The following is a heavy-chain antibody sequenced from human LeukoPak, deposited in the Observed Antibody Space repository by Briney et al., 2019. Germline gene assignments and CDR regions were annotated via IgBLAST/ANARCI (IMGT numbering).Heavy chain of an antibody. V-gene: IGHV3-74*01. CDR2: INTDGSST. D-gene: IGHD2-21*02. J-gene: IGHJ5*02. CDR1: GFTFSSYW. CDR3: ARDLAYCGGDCYPGWFDP. Sequence: GGSLRLSCAASGFTFSSYWMHWVRQAPGKGLVWVSRINTDGSSTNYADSVKGRFTISRDNAKNTLYLQMNSLRAEDTAVYYCARDLAYCGGDCYPGWFDPWGQGTLVIVSS.